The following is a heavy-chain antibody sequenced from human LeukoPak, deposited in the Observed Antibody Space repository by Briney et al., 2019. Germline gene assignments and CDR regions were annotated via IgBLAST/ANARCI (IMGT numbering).Heavy chain of an antibody. D-gene: IGHD3-22*01. CDR2: IYTSGST. CDR3: ARGDLKDDYDSSGYFYYFDY. V-gene: IGHV4-4*07. J-gene: IGHJ4*02. Sequence: SETLSLTCTVSGGSISSYYWSWIRQPAGKGLEWIGRIYTSGSTNYNPSLKSRVTMSVDTSKNQFSLKLSSVTAADTAVYYCARGDLKDDYDSSGYFYYFDYWGQGTLVTVSS. CDR1: GGSISSYY.